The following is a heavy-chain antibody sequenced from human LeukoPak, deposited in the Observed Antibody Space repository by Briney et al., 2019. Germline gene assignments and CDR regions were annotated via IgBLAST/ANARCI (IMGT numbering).Heavy chain of an antibody. J-gene: IGHJ3*02. CDR1: GDSFSSHY. V-gene: IGHV4-59*11. Sequence: SETLSLTCAVSGDSFSSHYWTWIRQSPGTGLEWIGYISHIGRTNYNPSLKSRVTISIDTSKNQFSLKLRSVTAADTAVYYCARDLVTVTKGFDIWGQGAMVSVSS. CDR3: ARDLVTVTKGFDI. CDR2: ISHIGRT. D-gene: IGHD4-17*01.